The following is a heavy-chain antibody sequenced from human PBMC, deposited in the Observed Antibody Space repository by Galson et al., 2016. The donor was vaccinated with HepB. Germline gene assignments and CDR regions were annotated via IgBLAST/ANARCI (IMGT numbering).Heavy chain of an antibody. CDR3: AKDPRRILGGTVVGDYYNYYMDV. V-gene: IGHV3-30*18. CDR2: ISYVGTNI. Sequence: SLRLSCAASSGFPFSSYGLHWVRQAPGKALEWAAVISYVGTNIFYADSVKGRFTISRYNSKNTLYLQMNSLRREDTAVYYCAKDPRRILGGTVVGDYYNYYMDVWGKGTTVIVSS. J-gene: IGHJ6*03. CDR1: GFPFSSYG. D-gene: IGHD1-26*01.